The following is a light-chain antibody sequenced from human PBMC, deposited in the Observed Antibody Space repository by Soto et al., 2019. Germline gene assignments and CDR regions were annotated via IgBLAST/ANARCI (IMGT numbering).Light chain of an antibody. Sequence: DIQMTQSPSSLSASVGDRVTITCRASQSISSYLNWYQQKPGKAPKLLIYAASSLQSGVPSRCSSSGSATDFTLTISSLQPEDFAPYYYQQRYSTPRTFGGGTKVEIK. CDR3: QQRYSTPRT. J-gene: IGKJ4*01. CDR1: QSISSY. V-gene: IGKV1-39*01. CDR2: AAS.